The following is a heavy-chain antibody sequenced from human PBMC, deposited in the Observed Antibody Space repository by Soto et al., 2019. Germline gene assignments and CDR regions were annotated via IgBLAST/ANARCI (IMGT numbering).Heavy chain of an antibody. CDR1: SGSISSSNW. CDR3: ARAGSVTVVVTSAENWFDP. D-gene: IGHD2-15*01. J-gene: IGHJ5*02. CDR2: IYHSGST. V-gene: IGHV4-4*02. Sequence: SETLSLTCAVSSGSISSSNWWSWVRQPPGKGLEWIGEIYHSGSTNYNPSLKSRVTISVDKSKNQFSLKLSSVTAADTAVYYCARAGSVTVVVTSAENWFDPWGQGPLVTVSS.